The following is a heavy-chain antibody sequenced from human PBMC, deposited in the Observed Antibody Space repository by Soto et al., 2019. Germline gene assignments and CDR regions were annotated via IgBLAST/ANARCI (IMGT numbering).Heavy chain of an antibody. J-gene: IGHJ1*01. CDR3: ARSPGGYSEAEHFQH. V-gene: IGHV1-3*01. Sequence: GASVKVSCKASGYTFTSYAMHWVRQAPGQRLEWMGWINAGNGNTKYSQKFQGRVTITRDTSASTAYMELSSLRSEDTAVYYCARSPGGYSEAEHFQHWGQGTLVTVYS. CDR1: GYTFTSYA. D-gene: IGHD3-10*01. CDR2: INAGNGNT.